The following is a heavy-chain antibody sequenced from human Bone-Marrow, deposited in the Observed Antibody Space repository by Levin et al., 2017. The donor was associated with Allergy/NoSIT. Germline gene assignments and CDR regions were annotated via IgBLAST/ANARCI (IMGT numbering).Heavy chain of an antibody. CDR3: AKGPYYDFWSGYLIDY. J-gene: IGHJ4*02. CDR2: ISYDGSNK. Sequence: PGGSLRLSCAASGFTFSSYGMHWVRQAPGKGLEWVAVISYDGSNKYYADSVKGRFTISRDNSKNTLYLQMNSLRAEDTAVYYCAKGPYYDFWSGYLIDYWGQGTLVTVSS. V-gene: IGHV3-30*18. D-gene: IGHD3-3*01. CDR1: GFTFSSYG.